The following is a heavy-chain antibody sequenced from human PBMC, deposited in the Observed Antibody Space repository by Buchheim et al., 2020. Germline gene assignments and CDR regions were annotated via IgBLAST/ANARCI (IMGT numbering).Heavy chain of an antibody. CDR1: GFTSSGYW. CDR3: ARGGWYYHYGMDV. D-gene: IGHD2-15*01. CDR2: INNDGSST. V-gene: IGHV3-74*02. J-gene: IGHJ6*02. Sequence: EVQLLESGGGLVQPGGSLRLSCAASGFTSSGYWMHWVRQAPGEGLVWVSRINNDGSSTKYADSVKGGFTISRDNTKNMLLLQMNSLRAEDTAVYYCARGGWYYHYGMDVWGQGTT.